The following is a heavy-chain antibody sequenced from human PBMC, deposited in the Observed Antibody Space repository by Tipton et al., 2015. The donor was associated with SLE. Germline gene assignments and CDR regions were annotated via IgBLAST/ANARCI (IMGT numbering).Heavy chain of an antibody. D-gene: IGHD3-16*01. J-gene: IGHJ4*02. CDR2: VNHLGTI. Sequence: TLSLTCAVSGYSISSGYYWGWIRQPPGKGLEWIGEVNHLGTIYYNASLKSRVTISIDTSKSHFPLKLTSVTAADTAVYYCARMEGMITYGGIAGLWGQGTVVTVSS. CDR1: GYSISSGYY. CDR3: ARMEGMITYGGIAGL. V-gene: IGHV4-38-2*01.